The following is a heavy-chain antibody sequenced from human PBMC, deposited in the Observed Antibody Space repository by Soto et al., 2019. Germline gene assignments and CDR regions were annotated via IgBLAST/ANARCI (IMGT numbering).Heavy chain of an antibody. Sequence: SVKVSCKASGFTFTSSAMQWVRQARGQRLEWIGWIVVGSGNTNYAQKFQERVTITRDMSTSTAYMELSSLRSEDTAVYYCAADTAVMTTVTTLNYWGQGTLVTVSS. J-gene: IGHJ4*02. V-gene: IGHV1-58*02. CDR3: AADTAVMTTVTTLNY. CDR1: GFTFTSSA. CDR2: IVVGSGNT. D-gene: IGHD4-17*01.